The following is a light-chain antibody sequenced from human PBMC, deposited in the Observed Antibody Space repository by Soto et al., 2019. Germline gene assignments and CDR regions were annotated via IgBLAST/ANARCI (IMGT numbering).Light chain of an antibody. CDR2: GAS. CDR1: ESISNN. Sequence: EIVMTQSPATLSVSPGERATLSCRASESISNNLAWYQQRPGQAPRLLTYGASTRATAVPARFSGSGSGTEFSLTISSLQSEDFAVYYCQQYDDWPETFGQGTKVDIK. V-gene: IGKV3-15*01. J-gene: IGKJ1*01. CDR3: QQYDDWPET.